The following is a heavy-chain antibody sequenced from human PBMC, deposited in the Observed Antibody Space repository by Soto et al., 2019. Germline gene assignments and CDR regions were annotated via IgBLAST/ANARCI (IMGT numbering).Heavy chain of an antibody. CDR3: ARSFRYVWGSYRYALFDY. V-gene: IGHV1-2*04. Sequence: GASVKVSCKASGYTFTGYYMHWVRQAPGQGLEWTGWINPNSGGTNYAQKFQGWVTMTRDTSISTAYMELSRLRSDDTAVYYCARSFRYVWGSYRYALFDYWGQGTLVTVSS. CDR2: INPNSGGT. J-gene: IGHJ4*02. CDR1: GYTFTGYY. D-gene: IGHD3-16*02.